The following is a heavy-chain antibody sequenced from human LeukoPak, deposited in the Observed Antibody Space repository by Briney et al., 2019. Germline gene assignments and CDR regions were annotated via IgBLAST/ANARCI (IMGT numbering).Heavy chain of an antibody. CDR3: ARHKARYSTTSLVDY. Sequence: PSETLSLTCTVSGGSISSSSYYWGCIRQPPGKGLEWIGSIYYSGSNYYNPTLKSRVTISVDTSKNQFSLKLSSVTAADTAVYYCARHKARYSTTSLVDYWGQGTLVTVSS. J-gene: IGHJ4*02. D-gene: IGHD1-14*01. CDR2: IYYSGSN. V-gene: IGHV4-39*01. CDR1: GGSISSSSYY.